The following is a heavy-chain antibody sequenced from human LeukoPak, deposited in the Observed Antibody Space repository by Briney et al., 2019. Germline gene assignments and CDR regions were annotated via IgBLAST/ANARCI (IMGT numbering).Heavy chain of an antibody. V-gene: IGHV3-48*01. CDR1: GFTFSSYS. Sequence: GGSLRLSCAASGFTFSSYSMNWVRQAPGKGLEWVSYISGSSSTIYYADSVKGRFTISRDNAKNSLYLQMNSLRAEDTAVYYCARSITQVGGIWGQGTMVTVSS. CDR3: ARSITQVGGI. D-gene: IGHD3-16*01. J-gene: IGHJ3*02. CDR2: ISGSSSTI.